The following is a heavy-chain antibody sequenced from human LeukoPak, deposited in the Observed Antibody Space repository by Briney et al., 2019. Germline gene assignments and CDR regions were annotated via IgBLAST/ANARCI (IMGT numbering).Heavy chain of an antibody. CDR2: ISYDGSNK. D-gene: IGHD5-24*01. CDR3: ARGSGYNWGDAFDI. Sequence: PGGSLRLSCAASGFTFSSYAMHWVRQAPGKGLEWVAVISYDGSNKYYADSVKGRFTISRDNSKNTLYLQMNSLRAEDTAVYYCARGSGYNWGDAFDIWGQGTMVTVSS. CDR1: GFTFSSYA. J-gene: IGHJ3*02. V-gene: IGHV3-30*04.